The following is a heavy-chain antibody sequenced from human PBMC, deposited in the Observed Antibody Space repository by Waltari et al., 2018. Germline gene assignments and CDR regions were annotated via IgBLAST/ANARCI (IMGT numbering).Heavy chain of an antibody. CDR2: ISSIGGST. CDR1: GFIFSNYA. D-gene: IGHD6-19*01. J-gene: IGHJ4*02. V-gene: IGHV3-23*01. Sequence: EVQLLQSGGGLVQPGGSLRLSCAASGFIFSNYAMTWVRQAPGKGVEWVSTISSIGGSTYYADSVRGRFTISRDSSKNILYLQMNSLKDEDTAVYYCANYGSGWLFPFYWGQGTLVTVSS. CDR3: ANYGSGWLFPFY.